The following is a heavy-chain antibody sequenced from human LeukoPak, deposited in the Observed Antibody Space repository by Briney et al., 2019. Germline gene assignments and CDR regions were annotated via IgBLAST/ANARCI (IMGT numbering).Heavy chain of an antibody. Sequence: GGSLRLSCAASGFTFSSYAMSWVRQAPGKGLEWVSLISGDGGSTYYADSVKGRFTISRDNSKNSLYLQMNSLRTEDTALYYCAKDMLDIVATFGMDVWGQGTTVTVSS. V-gene: IGHV3-43*02. J-gene: IGHJ6*02. CDR1: GFTFSSYA. D-gene: IGHD5-12*01. CDR3: AKDMLDIVATFGMDV. CDR2: ISGDGGST.